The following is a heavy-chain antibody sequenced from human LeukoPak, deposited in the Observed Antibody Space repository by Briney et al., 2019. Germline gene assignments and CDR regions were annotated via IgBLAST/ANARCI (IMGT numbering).Heavy chain of an antibody. CDR3: ARVRRWLQSYYYYMDV. D-gene: IGHD5-24*01. CDR2: IKQDGSEK. J-gene: IGHJ6*03. Sequence: GGSLRLSCAASGFTFSSSWMSWVRQAPGKGVEWVANIKQDGSEKYYVDSVKGRFTISRDNAKNSLYLQMNSLRAEDTAVYYCARVRRWLQSYYYYMDVWGKGTTVTVSS. CDR1: GFTFSSSW. V-gene: IGHV3-7*01.